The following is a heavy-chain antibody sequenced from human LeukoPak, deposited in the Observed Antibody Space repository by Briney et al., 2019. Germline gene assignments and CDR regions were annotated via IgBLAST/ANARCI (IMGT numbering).Heavy chain of an antibody. CDR3: AKHFKTTGGDAFNI. J-gene: IGHJ3*02. D-gene: IGHD7-27*01. CDR1: GGSFSGYY. V-gene: IGHV4-59*01. CDR2: IFDTEDT. Sequence: PSETLSLTCAVYGGSFSGYYWSWIRQPPGKGLEWIGYIFDTEDTNYNPSLKRRVTISADTSKNKFSLKLTSVTAADTAVYYCAKHFKTTGGDAFNIWGQGTVVTVSS.